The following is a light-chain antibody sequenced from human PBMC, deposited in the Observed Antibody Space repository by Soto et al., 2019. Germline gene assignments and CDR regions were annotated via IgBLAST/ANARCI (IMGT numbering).Light chain of an antibody. J-gene: IGKJ1*01. CDR2: GAS. V-gene: IGKV3-15*01. CDR3: QQYNNWPLWT. CDR1: QSVSNN. Sequence: EIVMTQSPATLSVSPGERATLSCRASQSVSNNLAWYQQRPGQAPRHLIYGASTRATGIPARFSGSGSGTEFTLTISSLQSEDFAVYYCQQYNNWPLWTFGQGTKVEVK.